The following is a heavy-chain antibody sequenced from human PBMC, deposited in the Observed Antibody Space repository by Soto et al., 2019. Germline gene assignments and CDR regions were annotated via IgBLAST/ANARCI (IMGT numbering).Heavy chain of an antibody. D-gene: IGHD6-25*01. V-gene: IGHV3-48*03. J-gene: IGHJ5*01. Sequence: GGSLRLSCAASGFTFSRYEMNWVRQAPGKGPEWVSYITGSGSIIHYADSVKGRFTISRDNSKNSLYLQMNSLRDEDTAVYYCARDRAARDWFDSWGQGTLVTVSS. CDR1: GFTFSRYE. CDR2: ITGSGSII. CDR3: ARDRAARDWFDS.